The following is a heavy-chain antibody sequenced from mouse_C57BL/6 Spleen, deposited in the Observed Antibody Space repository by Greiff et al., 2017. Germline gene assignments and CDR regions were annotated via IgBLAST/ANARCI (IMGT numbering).Heavy chain of an antibody. J-gene: IGHJ2*01. V-gene: IGHV14-2*01. CDR2: IYPEDGET. D-gene: IGHD3-3*01. CDR1: GFNIKDYY. Sequence: VQLKQPGAELVKPGASVKLSCTASGFNIKDYYMPWVKQRTEQGLEWIGRIYPEDGETKYAPKFQGKATITVDTSSNTAYMQLSSLTSEDTAVYYCARGQPLVGYWGQGTTVTVSS. CDR3: ARGQPLVGY.